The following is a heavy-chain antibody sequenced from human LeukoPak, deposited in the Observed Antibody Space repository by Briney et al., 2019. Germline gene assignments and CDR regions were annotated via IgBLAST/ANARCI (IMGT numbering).Heavy chain of an antibody. CDR1: GFTFTTYW. CDR3: AKDGGLWVSAHWGDS. J-gene: IGHJ4*02. D-gene: IGHD7-27*01. CDR2: ITTGGPNT. V-gene: IGHV3-23*01. Sequence: GGSLRLSCAASGFTFTTYWMHWVRQAPGKGLKWVSTITTGGPNTYYADSVKGRFTVSRDDSKNTLYLQMNSLRAEDTAVYYCAKDGGLWVSAHWGDSWGRGTLVTVSS.